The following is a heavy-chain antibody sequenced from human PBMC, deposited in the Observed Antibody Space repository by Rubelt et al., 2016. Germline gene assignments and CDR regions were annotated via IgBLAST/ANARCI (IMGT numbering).Heavy chain of an antibody. CDR3: ARQEIAVVPAAIGAFDI. J-gene: IGHJ3*02. Sequence: QLQMQESGPGLVKPSETLSLTCTVSGDSLSGSNYYCGWIRQPPGEGLEWIGSIYSRGSIFYNPSLMSRVTKSVATSKNQFSLKLTSVTAADTAVYYCARQEIAVVPAAIGAFDIWGQGTMVTVSS. CDR1: GDSLSGSNYY. V-gene: IGHV4-39*01. CDR2: IYSRGSI. D-gene: IGHD2-2*02.